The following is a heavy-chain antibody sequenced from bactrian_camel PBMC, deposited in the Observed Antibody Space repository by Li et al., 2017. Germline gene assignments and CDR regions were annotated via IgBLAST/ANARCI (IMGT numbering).Heavy chain of an antibody. D-gene: IGHD3*01. CDR1: GFTFSSSW. V-gene: IGHV3S25*01. CDR2: ISSGSDTT. J-gene: IGHJ4*01. CDR3: VTSGYGY. Sequence: QLVESGGGLVQPGGSLRLSCVGSGFTFSSSWMYWVRQAPGKGLEWVSIISSGSDTTAYADSVKGRFTISRDNAKNTVYLQMNSLKLEDTAVYYCVTSGYGYWGQGTQVT.